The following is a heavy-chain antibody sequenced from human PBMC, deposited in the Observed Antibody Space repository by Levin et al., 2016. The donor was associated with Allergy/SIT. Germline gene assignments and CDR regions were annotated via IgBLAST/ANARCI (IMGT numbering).Heavy chain of an antibody. J-gene: IGHJ4*02. Sequence: GGSLRLSCAASGFTFSSYSMNWVRQAPGKGLEWVSSISSSSSYIYYADSVKGRFTISRDNAKNSLYLQMNSLRAEDTAVYYCARDRIPYDSFDYWGQGTLVTVSS. D-gene: IGHD3-22*01. CDR1: GFTFSSYS. CDR3: ARDRIPYDSFDY. CDR2: ISSSSSYI. V-gene: IGHV3-21*01.